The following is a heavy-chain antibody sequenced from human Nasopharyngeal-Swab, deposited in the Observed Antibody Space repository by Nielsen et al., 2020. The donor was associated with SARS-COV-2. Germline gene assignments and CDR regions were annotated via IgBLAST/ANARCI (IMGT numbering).Heavy chain of an antibody. D-gene: IGHD3-10*01. Sequence: GESLKISCAASGFTFSSYDMHWVRQATGKGLEWVSAIGTAGDTYYPGSVKGRFTISRENAKNSLYLQMNSLRAGDTAVYYCARGNSTGFDYWGQGTLVTVSS. CDR1: GFTFSSYD. V-gene: IGHV3-13*04. J-gene: IGHJ4*02. CDR3: ARGNSTGFDY. CDR2: IGTAGDT.